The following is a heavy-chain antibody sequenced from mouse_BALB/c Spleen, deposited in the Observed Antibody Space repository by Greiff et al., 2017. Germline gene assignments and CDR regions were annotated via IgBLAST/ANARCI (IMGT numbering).Heavy chain of an antibody. J-gene: IGHJ3*01. CDR3: ARERGSYYRTGVAY. CDR2: ISDGGSYT. Sequence: EVQGVESGGGLVKPGGSLKLSCAASGFTFSDYYMYWVRQTPEKRLEWVATISDGGSYTYYPDSVKGRFTISRDNAKNNLYLQMSSLKSEDTAMYYCARERGSYYRTGVAYWGQGTLVTVSA. CDR1: GFTFSDYY. D-gene: IGHD2-14*01. V-gene: IGHV5-4*02.